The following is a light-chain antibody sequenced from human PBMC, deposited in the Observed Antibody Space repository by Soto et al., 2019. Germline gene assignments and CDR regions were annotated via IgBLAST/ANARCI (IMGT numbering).Light chain of an antibody. Sequence: QSALTQPPSVSGSPGQSVTIPCTGTSSDVGIYNRVSWYQQPPGTAPKLMIYEVSNRPSGVPDRFSGSKSGNTASLTISGLQSEDEADYYCSSYTTSSTYAFGTGTKV. CDR3: SSYTTSSTYA. V-gene: IGLV2-18*02. CDR2: EVS. CDR1: SSDVGIYNR. J-gene: IGLJ1*01.